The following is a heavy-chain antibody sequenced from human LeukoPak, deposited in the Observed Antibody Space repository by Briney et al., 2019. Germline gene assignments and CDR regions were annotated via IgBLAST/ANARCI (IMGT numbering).Heavy chain of an antibody. V-gene: IGHV1-46*01. J-gene: IGHJ4*02. D-gene: IGHD3-22*01. CDR1: GYTFTSYY. CDR2: INPSGGST. Sequence: ASVKVSCKASGYTFTSYYMHWVRQAPGQGLEWMGIINPSGGSTSYAQKFQGRVTMTRDTSTSTVYMELSSLRSEDTAVYYCARDRVEDYYDSSGYYWHFDYWGQGTLVTVSS. CDR3: ARDRVEDYYDSSGYYWHFDY.